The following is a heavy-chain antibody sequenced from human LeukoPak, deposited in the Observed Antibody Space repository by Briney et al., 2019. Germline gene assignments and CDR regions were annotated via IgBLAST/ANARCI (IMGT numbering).Heavy chain of an antibody. D-gene: IGHD1-26*01. CDR2: ISSSSSYI. J-gene: IGHJ3*02. V-gene: IGHV3-21*01. Sequence: GGSLRLSCAASGFTFSSYGMHWVRQAPGKGLEWVSSISSSSSYIFYADSMKGRFTISRDNAKNSLYLQMNSLRAEDTAAYYCARVWGVGATLGVFDIWGQGTMVTVSS. CDR3: ARVWGVGATLGVFDI. CDR1: GFTFSSYG.